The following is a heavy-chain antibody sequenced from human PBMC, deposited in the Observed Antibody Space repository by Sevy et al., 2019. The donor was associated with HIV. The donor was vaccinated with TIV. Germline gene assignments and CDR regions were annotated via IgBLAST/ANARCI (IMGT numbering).Heavy chain of an antibody. CDR1: GGSVSSGSYY. Sequence: SEILSLSCTVSGGSVSSGSYYWSWIRQPPGKGLEWIGYIYYSGSTNYNPSLKSRVTISVDTSKNQFSLKLSSVTAADTAVYYCAREYSSSSSLDYWGQGTLVTVSS. V-gene: IGHV4-61*01. D-gene: IGHD6-6*01. CDR3: AREYSSSSSLDY. CDR2: IYYSGST. J-gene: IGHJ4*02.